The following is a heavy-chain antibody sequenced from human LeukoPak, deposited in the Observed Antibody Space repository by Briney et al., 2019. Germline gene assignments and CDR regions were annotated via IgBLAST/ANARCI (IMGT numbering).Heavy chain of an antibody. V-gene: IGHV4-34*01. Sequence: SETLSLTCAVYGGSFSGYYWSWIRQPPGKGLEWIWEINHSGSTTYNPSLKSRLTIAVGASKKQFSLKLSSVTAADTAVYYCARFRANYYYYDMDVWGKGTTVTVSS. J-gene: IGHJ6*04. CDR1: GGSFSGYY. CDR2: INHSGST. CDR3: ARFRANYYYYDMDV.